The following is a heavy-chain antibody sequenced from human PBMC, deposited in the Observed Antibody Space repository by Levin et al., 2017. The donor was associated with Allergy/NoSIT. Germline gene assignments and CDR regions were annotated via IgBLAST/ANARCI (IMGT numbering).Heavy chain of an antibody. V-gene: IGHV1-2*02. Sequence: GESLKISCKASGYTFTGYYMHWVRQAPGQGLEWMGWINPNSGGTNYAQKFQGRVTMTRDTSISTAYMELSRLRSDDTAVYYCAREDWNYGGDNYYYYYGMDGWGQGTTVTVSS. CDR1: GYTFTGYY. D-gene: IGHD1-7*01. CDR3: AREDWNYGGDNYYYYYGMDG. J-gene: IGHJ6*02. CDR2: INPNSGGT.